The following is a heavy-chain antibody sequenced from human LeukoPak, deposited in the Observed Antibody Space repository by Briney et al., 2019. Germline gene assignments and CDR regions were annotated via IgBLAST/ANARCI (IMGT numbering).Heavy chain of an antibody. CDR1: GFSFNNYG. CDR2: IRYDGSNK. Sequence: GGSLRLSCVTSGFSFNNYGMHWVRQAPGKGLEWVAFIRYDGSNKYYTDSVRGRFTISRDNSKNTLYLQMNSLRVEDTALYYCAKYYHEGSGASPQDYWGQGTLVTVSP. D-gene: IGHD3-22*01. J-gene: IGHJ4*02. CDR3: AKYYHEGSGASPQDY. V-gene: IGHV3-30*02.